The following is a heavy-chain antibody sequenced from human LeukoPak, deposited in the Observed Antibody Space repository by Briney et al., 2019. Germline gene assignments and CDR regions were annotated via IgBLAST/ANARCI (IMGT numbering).Heavy chain of an antibody. Sequence: PGRSLRLSCAASGFTFSSYGMHWVRQAPGKGLEWVAVISYDGSNKYYADSVKGRFTISRDNSKNTLYLQMNSLRAEDTAVYYCAKVMTGSSMNAFDIWGQGTMVTVSS. CDR1: GFTFSSYG. CDR3: AKVMTGSSMNAFDI. CDR2: ISYDGSNK. V-gene: IGHV3-30*18. D-gene: IGHD1-26*01. J-gene: IGHJ3*02.